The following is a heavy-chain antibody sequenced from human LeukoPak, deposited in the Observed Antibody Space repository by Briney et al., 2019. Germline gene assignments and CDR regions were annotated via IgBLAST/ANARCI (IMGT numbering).Heavy chain of an antibody. J-gene: IGHJ4*02. CDR1: GFTFSNYS. CDR2: ISSSSNTI. V-gene: IGHV3-48*01. D-gene: IGHD3-3*01. CDR3: ARDNTISGHYEVGY. Sequence: GGSLRLSCAASGFTFSNYSMNWVRQAPGKGLEWVSYISSSSNTIYYADSVKGRFSISRDNSKNTVFLQMNSLRAEDTAVYYCARDNTISGHYEVGYWGQGTLVTVSS.